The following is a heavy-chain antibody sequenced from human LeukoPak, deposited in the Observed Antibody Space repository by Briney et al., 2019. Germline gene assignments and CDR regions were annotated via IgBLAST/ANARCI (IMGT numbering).Heavy chain of an antibody. Sequence: MASETLSLTCTVSGGSISSYYWNWIRQPAGKGLEWIGRIYSSGSTNYNPSLKSRVTISVDKSKNQFSLKLNSVTAADTAVYYCARDDIAVAGQGYFQHWGQGTLVTVSS. V-gene: IGHV4-4*07. CDR1: GGSISSYY. D-gene: IGHD6-19*01. J-gene: IGHJ1*01. CDR2: IYSSGST. CDR3: ARDDIAVAGQGYFQH.